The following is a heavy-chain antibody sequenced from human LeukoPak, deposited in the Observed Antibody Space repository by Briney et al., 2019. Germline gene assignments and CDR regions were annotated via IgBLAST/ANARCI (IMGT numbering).Heavy chain of an antibody. CDR1: GGSISSYY. V-gene: IGHV4-4*07. CDR2: IYTSGST. J-gene: IGHJ3*02. D-gene: IGHD3-16*01. Sequence: SETLSLTCTVSGGSISSYYWSWIRQPAGKGLEWIGRIYTSGSTNYNPSLKSRVTMSVDTSKNQFSLKLSSVTAADTAVYYCARRLGAYGYEAFDIWGQGTMVTVSS. CDR3: ARRLGAYGYEAFDI.